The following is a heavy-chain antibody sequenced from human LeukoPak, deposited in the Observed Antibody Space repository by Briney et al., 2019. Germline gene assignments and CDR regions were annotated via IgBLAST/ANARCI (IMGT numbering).Heavy chain of an antibody. CDR1: GYSISSGYY. V-gene: IGHV4-38-2*01. Sequence: SETLSLTCAVSGYSISSGYYWGWTRQPPGKGLEWIGSIYHSGSTYYNPSLKSRVTISVDTSKNQFSLKLSSVTAADTAVYYCARGNGGVYGSGRWFDPWGQGTLVTVSS. J-gene: IGHJ5*02. CDR2: IYHSGST. CDR3: ARGNGGVYGSGRWFDP. D-gene: IGHD3-10*01.